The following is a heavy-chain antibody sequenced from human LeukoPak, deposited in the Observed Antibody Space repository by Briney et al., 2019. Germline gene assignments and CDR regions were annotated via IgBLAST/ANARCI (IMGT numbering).Heavy chain of an antibody. D-gene: IGHD1-26*01. J-gene: IGHJ4*02. V-gene: IGHV1-46*01. Sequence: ASVKVSCKASGYTFSSYHIHWVRQAPGQGLEWMGKINPSFNPGVDVTSYAQEFQGRVTMTRDISTNTVYMELSSLTSEDTAVYYCARAWESIAGYYFDYWGQGTLVTVSS. CDR3: ARAWESIAGYYFDY. CDR2: INPSFNPGVDVT. CDR1: GYTFSSYH.